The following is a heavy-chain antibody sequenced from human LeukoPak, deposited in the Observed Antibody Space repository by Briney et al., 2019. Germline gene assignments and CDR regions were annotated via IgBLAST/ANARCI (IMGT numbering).Heavy chain of an antibody. D-gene: IGHD1-26*01. CDR3: AKDESGSYYSYFDY. Sequence: PGGSLRLSCAASGFTFSSYEMNWVRQAPGKGLEWVSYISSSGSTIYYADSVKGRFTISRDNAKNSLYLQMNSLRAEDTAVYYCAKDESGSYYSYFDYRGQGTLVTVSS. J-gene: IGHJ4*02. CDR2: ISSSGSTI. CDR1: GFTFSSYE. V-gene: IGHV3-48*03.